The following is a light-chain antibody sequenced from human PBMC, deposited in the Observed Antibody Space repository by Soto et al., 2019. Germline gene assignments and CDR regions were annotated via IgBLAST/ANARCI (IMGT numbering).Light chain of an antibody. CDR2: AAS. J-gene: IGKJ1*01. V-gene: IGKV1-39*01. CDR3: QQTYNVPHT. CDR1: QTVRAY. Sequence: DIHMTQFPSSLSASVGDRVTITCRARQTVRAYLNWFQQKPGKAPELLIYAASSLQSGGPPRFSGSVSGAEFTLTINSLQPEDTATYYCQQTYNVPHTYGQGTKVEIK.